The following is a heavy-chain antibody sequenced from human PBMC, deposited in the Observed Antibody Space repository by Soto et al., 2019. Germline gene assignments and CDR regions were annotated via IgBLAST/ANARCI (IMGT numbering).Heavy chain of an antibody. CDR2: INPNSGVT. V-gene: IGHV1-2*02. D-gene: IGHD1-26*01. Sequence: QVQLVQSGAEVKKPGASVKVSCKASRYTFTDYYMHWVRQSPGQGLEWMGWINPNSGVTKFPQKFQGRVIMTSDTSISTAYMEPSRLTSDDTAVYYCARAGLTALELATTYWGQGTLVTVSS. J-gene: IGHJ4*02. CDR3: ARAGLTALELATTY. CDR1: RYTFTDYY.